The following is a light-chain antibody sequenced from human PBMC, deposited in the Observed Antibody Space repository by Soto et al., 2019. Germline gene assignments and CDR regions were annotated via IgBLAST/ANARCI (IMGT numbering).Light chain of an antibody. J-gene: IGLJ2*01. CDR2: DSD. Sequence: QSVLTQPPSVSAAPGQKVTISCSGSSANIGSNFVSWYQQLPGTAPKLVIYDSDRRPSEIPDRFSGSKSGTSATLDITGLQTGDEADYYCGAWDGSLSAVLFGGGTKLTVL. CDR1: SANIGSNF. CDR3: GAWDGSLSAVL. V-gene: IGLV1-51*01.